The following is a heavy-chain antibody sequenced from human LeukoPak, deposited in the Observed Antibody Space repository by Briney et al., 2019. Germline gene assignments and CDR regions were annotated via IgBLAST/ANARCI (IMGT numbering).Heavy chain of an antibody. J-gene: IGHJ4*02. CDR2: IYYSGTT. D-gene: IGHD6-19*01. CDR1: GGFISSNSAY. CDR3: ARERGEEYSSGWYKTNFFDT. Sequence: PSETLSLTCTVSGGFISSNSAYWSWIRQPPGKALEWIGNIYYSGTTYYNPSLQSRVTMSVDTSNNQFSLKLTSVTAADTAVYYCARERGEEYSSGWYKTNFFDTWGQGTRVTVSS. V-gene: IGHV4-39*07.